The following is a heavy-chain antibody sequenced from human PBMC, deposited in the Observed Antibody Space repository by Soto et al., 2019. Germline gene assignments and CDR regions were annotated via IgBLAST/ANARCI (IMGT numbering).Heavy chain of an antibody. CDR3: ARGEGSSSWYSYYGMDV. D-gene: IGHD6-13*01. Sequence: QVQLVQSGAEVKKPGSSVKVSCKASGGTFSSYAISWVRQAPGQGLEWMGGIIPIFGTANYAQKFQGRVTITADESKSTAYMELSSLRSEDTAVYYCARGEGSSSWYSYYGMDVWGQGTTVTVSS. J-gene: IGHJ6*02. V-gene: IGHV1-69*12. CDR1: GGTFSSYA. CDR2: IIPIFGTA.